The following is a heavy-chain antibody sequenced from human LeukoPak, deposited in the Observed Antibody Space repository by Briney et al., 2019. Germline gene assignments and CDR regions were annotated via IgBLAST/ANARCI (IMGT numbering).Heavy chain of an antibody. CDR2: IKQDGSEK. CDR3: ARDCYSSGSDY. CDR1: GFTFSSYW. D-gene: IGHD6-19*01. Sequence: PGGSLRLSCVASGFTFSSYWMSWVRQAPGKGLEWVANIKQDGSEKYYVDSVKGRFTISRDNAKNSLYLQMNSLRAEDTAVYYCARDCYSSGSDYWGQGTLVTVSS. V-gene: IGHV3-7*01. J-gene: IGHJ4*02.